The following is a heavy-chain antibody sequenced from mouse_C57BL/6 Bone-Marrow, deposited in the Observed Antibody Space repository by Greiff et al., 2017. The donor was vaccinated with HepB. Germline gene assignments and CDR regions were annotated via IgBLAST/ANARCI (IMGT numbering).Heavy chain of an antibody. J-gene: IGHJ4*01. V-gene: IGHV1-72*01. Sequence: QVQLQQPGAELVKPGASVKLSCKASGYTFTSYWMHWVKQRPGRGLEWIGRIDPNSGGTKYNEKFKNKATLTVDKPSITAYIQLSSLTSEDSAVYYCARDDYDRGYYAMDYWGQGTSVTVSS. CDR1: GYTFTSYW. D-gene: IGHD2-4*01. CDR2: IDPNSGGT. CDR3: ARDDYDRGYYAMDY.